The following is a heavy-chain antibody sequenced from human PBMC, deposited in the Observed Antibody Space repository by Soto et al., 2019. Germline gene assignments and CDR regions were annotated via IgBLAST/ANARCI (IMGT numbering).Heavy chain of an antibody. CDR2: ISSSSSYI. Sequence: SLRLSCAASGFTFSSYSMNWVRQAPGKGLEWVSSISSSSSYIYYADSVKGRFTISRDNAKNSLYLQMNSLRAEDTAVYYCARDEYSSSSYFDYWGQGTLVTVS. CDR1: GFTFSSYS. J-gene: IGHJ4*02. CDR3: ARDEYSSSSYFDY. V-gene: IGHV3-21*01. D-gene: IGHD6-6*01.